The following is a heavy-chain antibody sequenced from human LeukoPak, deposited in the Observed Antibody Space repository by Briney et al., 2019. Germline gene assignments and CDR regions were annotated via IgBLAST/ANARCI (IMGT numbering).Heavy chain of an antibody. CDR1: GGSISGYY. Sequence: SETLSLTCTVSGGSISGYYWSWIPQPPGKGLEWIGYIYTSGSTNYNPSLKSRVTISVDTSKNQFSLRLSSVTAADTAMYFCARAYSRSYSHFDDWGQGTLVTVSS. D-gene: IGHD1-26*01. CDR3: ARAYSRSYSHFDD. V-gene: IGHV4-4*09. CDR2: IYTSGST. J-gene: IGHJ4*02.